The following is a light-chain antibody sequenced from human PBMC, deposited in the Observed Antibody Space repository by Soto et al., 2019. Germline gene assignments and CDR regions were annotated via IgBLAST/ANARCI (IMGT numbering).Light chain of an antibody. V-gene: IGKV1-39*01. Sequence: DLPMTQSPSSLSASVGDKITITCRASQNISSYLNWYEQKPGIAPKVLIYGASSLQTGVPSRFSGSGSGTDFTLTISNLQPEDLATYYCQQSYSTPLIFGGGTKVEIK. CDR1: QNISSY. CDR2: GAS. J-gene: IGKJ4*01. CDR3: QQSYSTPLI.